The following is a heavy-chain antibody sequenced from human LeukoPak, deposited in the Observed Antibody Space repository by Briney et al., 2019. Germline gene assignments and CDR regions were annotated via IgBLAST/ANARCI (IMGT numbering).Heavy chain of an antibody. V-gene: IGHV3-11*01. CDR3: ARAHRSYDSSGYLYYYYYYMDV. Sequence: PGGSLRLSCAASGFTFSDYNMRRIRQAPGKGLEWVSSISRSGSTKYYADSVKGRFTISRDNAKNSLFLQMNSLRAEDTAVYYCARAHRSYDSSGYLYYYYYYMDVWGKGTTVTISS. CDR2: ISRSGSTK. CDR1: GFTFSDYN. D-gene: IGHD3-22*01. J-gene: IGHJ6*03.